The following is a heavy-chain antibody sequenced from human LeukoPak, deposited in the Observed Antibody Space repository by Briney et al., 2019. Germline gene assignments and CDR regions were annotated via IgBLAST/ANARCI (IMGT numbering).Heavy chain of an antibody. D-gene: IGHD3-22*01. CDR1: GFTFSNYA. J-gene: IGHJ4*02. Sequence: GGSLRLSCAASGFTFSNYAMTWVRQAPGKGLEWVSAISGSGGSTYYADSVKGRFTISRDNSKNTLYLQMSSLRAEDTAIYYCATSRSDYYDSSGPLGDWGQGTLVTVSS. V-gene: IGHV3-23*01. CDR2: ISGSGGST. CDR3: ATSRSDYYDSSGPLGD.